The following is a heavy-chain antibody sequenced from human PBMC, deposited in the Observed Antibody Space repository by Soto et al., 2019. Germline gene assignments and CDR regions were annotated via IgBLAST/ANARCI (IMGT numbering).Heavy chain of an antibody. CDR3: ARDYIAARPLYYYGMDV. D-gene: IGHD6-6*01. CDR2: IYYSGST. J-gene: IGHJ6*02. Sequence: QVQLQESGPGLVKPSQTLSLTCTVSGGSISSGDYYWSWIRQPPGKGLEWIGYIYYSGSTYYNPSLKSRVTISVDTAKNQFSLKLSSVTAADTAVYYCARDYIAARPLYYYGMDVWGQGTTVTVSS. CDR1: GGSISSGDYY. V-gene: IGHV4-30-4*01.